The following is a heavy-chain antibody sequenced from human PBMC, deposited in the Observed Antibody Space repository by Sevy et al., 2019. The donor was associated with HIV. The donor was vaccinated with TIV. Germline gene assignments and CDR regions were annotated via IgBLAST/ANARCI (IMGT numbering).Heavy chain of an antibody. V-gene: IGHV1-46*03. CDR1: GYTFTSYY. D-gene: IGHD3-22*01. CDR2: INPSGGST. Sequence: ASVKVSCKASGYTFTSYYMHWVRQAPGQGLEWMGIINPSGGSTSYAQKFQGRVTMTRDTSTSTFYMELSSLRSEDTAVYYCARGGGDSSGYSEGYDTFDIRGQGTMVTVSS. CDR3: ARGGGDSSGYSEGYDTFDI. J-gene: IGHJ3*02.